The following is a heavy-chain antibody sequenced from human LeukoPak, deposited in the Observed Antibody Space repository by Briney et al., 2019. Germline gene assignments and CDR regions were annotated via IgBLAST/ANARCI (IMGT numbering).Heavy chain of an antibody. J-gene: IGHJ4*02. CDR1: GYTFTGYY. V-gene: IGHV1-2*02. CDR3: ARGPIRSSGYYSFDY. D-gene: IGHD3-22*01. Sequence: ASVKVSCKASGYTFTGYYMHWVRQAPGQGLEWMGWINPDSGGTNYAQKFQGRVTMTRNTSISTAYMELSSLRSEDTAVYYCARGPIRSSGYYSFDYWGQGTLVTVSS. CDR2: INPDSGGT.